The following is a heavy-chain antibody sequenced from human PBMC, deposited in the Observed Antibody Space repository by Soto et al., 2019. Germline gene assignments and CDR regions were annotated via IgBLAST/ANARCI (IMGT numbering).Heavy chain of an antibody. D-gene: IGHD3-22*01. J-gene: IGHJ4*02. Sequence: ASVKVSCKASGYTFTTYAMHWVRQAPGQRLEWMGWINANNGNTNYAQKFQGRVIITTNTSISTAYMELSSLRSEDTAVYYCARVGYYYDSSGYYLSFDYWGQGTLVTVSS. CDR2: INANNGNT. CDR1: GYTFTTYA. CDR3: ARVGYYYDSSGYYLSFDY. V-gene: IGHV1-3*01.